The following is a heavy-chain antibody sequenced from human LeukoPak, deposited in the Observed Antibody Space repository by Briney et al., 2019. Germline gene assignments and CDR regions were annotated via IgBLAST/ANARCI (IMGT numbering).Heavy chain of an antibody. CDR2: IYYSGST. CDR3: ARGFRIQLWSDYFDY. D-gene: IGHD5-18*01. CDR1: GGSISSSSYY. V-gene: IGHV4-39*07. Sequence: SETLSLTCTVSGGSISSSSYYWGWIRQPPGKGLEWIGSIYYSGSTYYNPSLKSRVTISVDTSKNQFSLKLSSVTAADAAVYYCARGFRIQLWSDYFDYWGQGTLVTVSS. J-gene: IGHJ4*02.